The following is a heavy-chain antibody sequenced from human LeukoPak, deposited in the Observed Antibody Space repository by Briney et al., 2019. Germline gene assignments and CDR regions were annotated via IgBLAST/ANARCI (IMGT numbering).Heavy chain of an antibody. V-gene: IGHV4-34*01. J-gene: IGHJ4*02. CDR2: INHSGST. Sequence: SETLSLTCAVYGGSFSGYYWSWIRQPPGKGLEWIGEINHSGSTNYNPSLKSRVTISVDTSKNQFSLKLSSVTAADTAVYYCAIRTNCSGGSCYSPFDYWGQGTLVTVSS. CDR3: AIRTNCSGGSCYSPFDY. D-gene: IGHD2-15*01. CDR1: GGSFSGYY.